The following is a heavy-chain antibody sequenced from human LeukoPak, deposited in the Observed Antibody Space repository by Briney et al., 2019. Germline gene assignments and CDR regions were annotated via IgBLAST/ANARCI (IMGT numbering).Heavy chain of an antibody. CDR1: GFTFSSYA. D-gene: IGHD3-10*01. CDR3: AREAWFGELLLDY. V-gene: IGHV3-23*01. CDR2: ICGSGIST. Sequence: GGSLRLSCAASGFTFSSYAMSWVRQAPGKRLEWVSVICGSGISTYYADSVKGRFPISRDNSKNTLYLQMNSLRAEDTAVYYCAREAWFGELLLDYWGQGTLVTVSS. J-gene: IGHJ4*02.